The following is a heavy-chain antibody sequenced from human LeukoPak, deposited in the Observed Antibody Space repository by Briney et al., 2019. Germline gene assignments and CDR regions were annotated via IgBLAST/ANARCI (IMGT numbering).Heavy chain of an antibody. CDR2: ISSSSSYI. V-gene: IGHV3-21*01. CDR3: ARDRSTTVTTYYGFDH. D-gene: IGHD4-17*01. CDR1: GFTFSSYT. J-gene: IGHJ4*02. Sequence: PGGSLRLSCAASGFTFSSYTMNWVRQAPGKGLEWVSSISSSSSYIYYADSVKGRFTISRDNAKNSLYLQMNSLRAEDTAVYYCARDRSTTVTTYYGFDHWGQGTLVTVSS.